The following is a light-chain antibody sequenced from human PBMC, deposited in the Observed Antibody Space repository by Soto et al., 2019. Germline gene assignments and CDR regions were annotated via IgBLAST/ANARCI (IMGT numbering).Light chain of an antibody. Sequence: EIVLTQSPGTLSLSPRDRATLSCRASQNVWSNFLAWYQQKPGQAPRLLISGISRRATGIPDRFSGGGSGTDFTLTISRLEAEDFAVYYCQQYGGSPTTFGGGTKVEIK. CDR2: GIS. J-gene: IGKJ4*01. V-gene: IGKV3-20*01. CDR1: QNVWSNF. CDR3: QQYGGSPTT.